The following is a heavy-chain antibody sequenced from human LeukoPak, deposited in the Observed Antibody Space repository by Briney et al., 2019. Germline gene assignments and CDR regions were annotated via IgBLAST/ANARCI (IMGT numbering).Heavy chain of an antibody. CDR2: MKQDGREK. Sequence: GGSLRLSCAASGFSFSDYWMTWVRQAPGKGLEWVANMKQDGREKWYVDSVKGRFAISRDNAKNSLYLQMNSLRAEDTAVYYCARRRDFIDYWGQGTLVTVSS. CDR3: ARRRDFIDY. CDR1: GFSFSDYW. J-gene: IGHJ4*02. D-gene: IGHD3/OR15-3a*01. V-gene: IGHV3-7*03.